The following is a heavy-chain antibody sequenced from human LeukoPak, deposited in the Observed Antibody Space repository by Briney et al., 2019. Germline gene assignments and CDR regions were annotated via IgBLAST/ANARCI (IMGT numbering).Heavy chain of an antibody. J-gene: IGHJ4*02. CDR1: GFTFSSYE. CDR3: ARSAGGGDLDY. D-gene: IGHD4-17*01. Sequence: GRSLRLSCAASGFTFSSYEMNWVRQAPGKGLERVSYISSSGTTIYYADSVKGRFTISRDNAKNSLYLQMNSLRAEDTAVYFCARSAGGGDLDYWGQGTLVTVSS. CDR2: ISSSGTTI. V-gene: IGHV3-48*03.